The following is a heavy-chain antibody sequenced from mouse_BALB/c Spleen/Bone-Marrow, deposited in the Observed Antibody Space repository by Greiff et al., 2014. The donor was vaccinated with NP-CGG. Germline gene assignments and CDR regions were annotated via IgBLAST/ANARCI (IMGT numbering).Heavy chain of an antibody. V-gene: IGHV2-9*02. CDR1: GFSLTSFG. Sequence: VKLVESGPGLVAPSQSLSITCTVSGFSLTSFGVHWVRQPPGKGLEWLGVIWAGGSTNYNSALMSRLSISKDNSKGQVFLKMNSLQTDDTAMYYCARYGNYEDAMDYWGQGTSVTVSS. CDR3: ARYGNYEDAMDY. D-gene: IGHD2-10*02. J-gene: IGHJ4*01. CDR2: IWAGGST.